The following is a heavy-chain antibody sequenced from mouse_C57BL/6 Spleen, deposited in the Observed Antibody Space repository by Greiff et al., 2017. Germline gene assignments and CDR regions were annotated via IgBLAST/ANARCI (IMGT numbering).Heavy chain of an antibody. CDR3: ARTTVPPLFDY. CDR1: GYSFTGYY. Sequence: VQLQQSGPELVKPGASVKISCKASGYSFTGYYMNWVKQSPEKSLEWIGEINPSTGGTTYNQKFKAKATLTVDKSSSTAYMQLKSLTSEDSAVYYCARTTVPPLFDYWGQGTTLTVSS. CDR2: INPSTGGT. J-gene: IGHJ2*01. D-gene: IGHD1-1*01. V-gene: IGHV1-42*01.